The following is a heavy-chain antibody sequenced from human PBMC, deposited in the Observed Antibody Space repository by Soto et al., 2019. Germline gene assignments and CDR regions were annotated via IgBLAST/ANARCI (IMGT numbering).Heavy chain of an antibody. CDR3: AMVVGYVPASPQDV. CDR1: GYSFTRYG. V-gene: IGHV1-18*01. J-gene: IGHJ6*02. CDR2: INAYNGNT. D-gene: IGHD2-15*01. Sequence: QVHLVQSGAEVKNPGASVKVSCKASGYSFTRYGIGWARQAPGQGLEWMGWINAYNGNTNYAQNLQGRLTLTTDTTTTTAYMELRRLRSNDTAIYYCAMVVGYVPASPQDVWGQWTTVTVSS.